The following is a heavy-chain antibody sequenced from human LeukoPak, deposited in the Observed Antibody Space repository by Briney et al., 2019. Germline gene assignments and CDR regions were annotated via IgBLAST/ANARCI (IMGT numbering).Heavy chain of an antibody. J-gene: IGHJ4*02. CDR2: ISGSGGST. V-gene: IGHV3-23*01. Sequence: GGSLRLSCAASGFTFSSYGMSWVRQAPGKGLEWVSAISGSGGSTYYADSVKGRFTISRDNSKNTLYLQMNSLRAEDTAVYYCARDPTIAVAASDYWGQGTLVTVSS. CDR3: ARDPTIAVAASDY. D-gene: IGHD6-19*01. CDR1: GFTFSSYG.